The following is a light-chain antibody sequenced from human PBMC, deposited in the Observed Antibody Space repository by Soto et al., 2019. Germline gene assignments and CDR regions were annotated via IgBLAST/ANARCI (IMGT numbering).Light chain of an antibody. CDR2: GVS. J-gene: IGKJ5*01. V-gene: IGKV3-20*01. CDR1: QRLSASD. CDR3: QQYGSSPLIT. Sequence: VLTQSPGTLSLSPGQRATRSCRASQRLSASDIAWYQQKPGQAPKFLIYGVSSRATGIPDRFSGSGSGTDFTLTISRLEPEDFAVYHCQQYGSSPLITFGQGTLLEVK.